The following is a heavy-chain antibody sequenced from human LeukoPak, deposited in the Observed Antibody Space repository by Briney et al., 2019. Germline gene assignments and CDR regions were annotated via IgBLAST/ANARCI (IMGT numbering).Heavy chain of an antibody. Sequence: PGGSLRLSCAASGFSFSSHGMSWVRQAPWKGPEWVSSISSGSDYTFYADSVKGRFTISRDNSRNTLYLQMNSLRAGDTAIYHCAKIGVIGNWYYDVWGRGTLVTASS. CDR1: GFSFSSHG. CDR2: ISSGSDYT. CDR3: AKIGVIGNWYYDV. J-gene: IGHJ2*01. D-gene: IGHD3-10*01. V-gene: IGHV3-23*01.